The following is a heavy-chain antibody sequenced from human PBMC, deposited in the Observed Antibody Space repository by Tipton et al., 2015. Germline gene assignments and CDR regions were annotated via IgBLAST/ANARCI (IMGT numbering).Heavy chain of an antibody. CDR2: IDSSGRTI. CDR1: GFTFSNYY. Sequence: SLRLSCAASGFTFSNYYMSWIRQAPGKGLEWLSYIDSSGRTIYYTDSVKGRFTISRDNSKNSLYLQMNSLRAEDTALYYCARGSSTLTPTGDYWGQGILVTVSS. CDR3: ARGSSTLTPTGDY. J-gene: IGHJ4*02. V-gene: IGHV3-11*04. D-gene: IGHD4-23*01.